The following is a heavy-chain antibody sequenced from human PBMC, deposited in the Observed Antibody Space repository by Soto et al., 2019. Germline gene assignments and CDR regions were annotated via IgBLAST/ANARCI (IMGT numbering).Heavy chain of an antibody. V-gene: IGHV4-39*01. J-gene: IGHJ5*02. CDR3: ARRFRQLTYDSSGYYYLLWLDP. Sequence: SETLSLTCTVSGGSISSSSYYWGWIRQPPGKGLEWIGSIYYSGSTYYNPSLKSRVTISVDTSKNQFSLKLSSVTAADTAVYYCARRFRQLTYDSSGYYYLLWLDPSGQGTLVTVSS. CDR2: IYYSGST. CDR1: GGSISSSSYY. D-gene: IGHD3-22*01.